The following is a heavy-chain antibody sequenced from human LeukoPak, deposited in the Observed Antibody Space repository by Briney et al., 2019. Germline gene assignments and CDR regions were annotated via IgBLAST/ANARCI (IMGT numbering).Heavy chain of an antibody. Sequence: ASVKLSCKASGYTFRDNYIHWLRQAPGQGLEWMGWIDANNGDTKSAQKFQGRVTMSRDTSISTAYMDLSSLSPDDAAVYYCARDPSSVTLYFFDYWGQGTLVTVSS. CDR3: ARDPSSVTLYFFDY. CDR2: IDANNGDT. J-gene: IGHJ4*02. V-gene: IGHV1-2*02. CDR1: GYTFRDNY. D-gene: IGHD4-11*01.